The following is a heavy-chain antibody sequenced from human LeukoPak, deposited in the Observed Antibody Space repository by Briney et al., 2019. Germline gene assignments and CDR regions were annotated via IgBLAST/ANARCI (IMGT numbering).Heavy chain of an antibody. CDR2: VYHSGSP. D-gene: IGHD6-19*01. CDR3: ARNVSSHQRGVSFDP. V-gene: IGHV4-39*01. Sequence: PSETLSLTCAVSGGSIRSGYYYWVWIRQPPGKGLEWIGSVYHSGSPSYNPSLKSRVTMSIDTSKNEFSLKLTSVTATDTAVYYCARNVSSHQRGVSFDPWGQGTLVIVSS. J-gene: IGHJ5*02. CDR1: GGSIRSGYYY.